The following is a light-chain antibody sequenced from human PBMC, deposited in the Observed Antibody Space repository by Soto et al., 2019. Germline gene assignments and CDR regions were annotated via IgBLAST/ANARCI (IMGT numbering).Light chain of an antibody. J-gene: IGKJ4*01. CDR2: AAS. V-gene: IGKV1-39*01. Sequence: DIQMTQSPSSLSASVGDRVTITCRASQSNTSYLYWYQQKPGKAPKLLIYAASSLQSGVPSRFSGSGSGTDFTLTISSLQREDFATYYCQQSYSTLGLTFGGGTKVEIK. CDR3: QQSYSTLGLT. CDR1: QSNTSY.